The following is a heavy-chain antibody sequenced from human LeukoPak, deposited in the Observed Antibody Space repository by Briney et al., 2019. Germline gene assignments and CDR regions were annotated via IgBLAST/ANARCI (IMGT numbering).Heavy chain of an antibody. CDR1: GFTFTSYS. CDR2: ISSASGTI. V-gene: IGHV3-48*04. Sequence: GGSLRLSCAASGFTFTSYSMNWVRQAPGKGLEWVSYISSASGTIYYADSVKGRFTISRDNAKNSLYLQMNSLRAEDTAVYYCARDRSEDSGYRSYFDYWGQGTLVTVSS. D-gene: IGHD5-12*01. CDR3: ARDRSEDSGYRSYFDY. J-gene: IGHJ4*02.